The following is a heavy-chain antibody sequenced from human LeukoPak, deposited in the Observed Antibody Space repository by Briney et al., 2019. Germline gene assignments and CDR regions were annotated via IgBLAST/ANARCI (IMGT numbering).Heavy chain of an antibody. Sequence: GGSLRLSCAASGFTFSSYWMSWVRQAPGRGLEWVANIKQDGSEKYYVDSVKGRFTISRDNAKNSLYLQMNSLRAEDTAVYYCASGGTAAAGIFSGDYWGQGTLVTVSS. J-gene: IGHJ4*02. D-gene: IGHD6-13*01. CDR1: GFTFSSYW. CDR3: ASGGTAAAGIFSGDY. CDR2: IKQDGSEK. V-gene: IGHV3-7*03.